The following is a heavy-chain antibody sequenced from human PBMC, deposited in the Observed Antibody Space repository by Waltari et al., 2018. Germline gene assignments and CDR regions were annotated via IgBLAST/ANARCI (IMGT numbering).Heavy chain of an antibody. V-gene: IGHV4-4*07. CDR1: GGSISSYY. CDR3: ARTLRGSTRARSYYMDV. Sequence: QVQLQESGPGLVKPSETLSLTCTVSGGSISSYYWSWIRQPAGKGLEWIGRIYTSGSTNYNPSLKNRVTMSVDTSKNQSSLKLSSVTAADTAVYYCARTLRGSTRARSYYMDVWGKGTTVTISS. D-gene: IGHD2-2*01. J-gene: IGHJ6*03. CDR2: IYTSGST.